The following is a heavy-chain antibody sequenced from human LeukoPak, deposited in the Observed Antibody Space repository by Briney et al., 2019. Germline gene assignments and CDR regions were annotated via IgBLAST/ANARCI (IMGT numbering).Heavy chain of an antibody. J-gene: IGHJ6*03. CDR3: ARESAYGYYYYMDV. V-gene: IGHV4-4*07. CDR1: GGSISSYY. Sequence: SETLSLTCTVSGGSISSYYWSWVRQPAGKGLEWIGRIYTSGSTNYNPSLKSRVTISVDKSKNQFSLKLSSVTAVDTAVYYCARESAYGYYYYMDVWGKGTTVTVSS. CDR2: IYTSGST. D-gene: IGHD3-10*01.